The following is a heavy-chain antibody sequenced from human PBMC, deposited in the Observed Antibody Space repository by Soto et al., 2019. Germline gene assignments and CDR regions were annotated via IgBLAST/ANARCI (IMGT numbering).Heavy chain of an antibody. D-gene: IGHD6-19*01. Sequence: PGGSLRLSCAASGFTFSSYAMSWVRQAPGKGLEWVSGISGSGDSTYYADSVKGRFTISRDNSKNTLYLQMNSVRAEDTAVYYCAIGFPGKAVAGTGYFQHWGQGTLVTVSS. CDR3: AIGFPGKAVAGTGYFQH. CDR2: ISGSGDST. CDR1: GFTFSSYA. V-gene: IGHV3-23*01. J-gene: IGHJ1*01.